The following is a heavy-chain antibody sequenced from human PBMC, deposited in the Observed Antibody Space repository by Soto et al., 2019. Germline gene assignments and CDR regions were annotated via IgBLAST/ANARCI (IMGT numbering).Heavy chain of an antibody. V-gene: IGHV1-2*02. CDR2: INPNSGGT. CDR3: ARAMYSNWSGHLTSLGY. Sequence: GASVKVSCKASGYTFTGCYMHWVRQAPGQGLERMGWINPNSGGTNYAQKFQGRVTMTRDTSISTAYMELSRLRSDDTAVYYCARAMYSNWSGHLTSLGYWGQGTLVTVSS. J-gene: IGHJ4*02. D-gene: IGHD6-6*01. CDR1: GYTFTGCY.